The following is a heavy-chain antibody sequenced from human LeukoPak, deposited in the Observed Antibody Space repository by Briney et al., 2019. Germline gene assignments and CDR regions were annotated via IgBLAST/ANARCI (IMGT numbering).Heavy chain of an antibody. CDR1: GFTFSSYE. CDR3: ARGIPTFEKFDY. J-gene: IGHJ4*02. CDR2: ISSSGSTI. V-gene: IGHV3-48*03. Sequence: GGSLRLSCAASGFTFSSYEMNWVRQAPGKGLEWVSYISSSGSTIYYADSVKGRFTISRDNAKNSLYLQMNSLRAEDTAVYYCARGIPTFEKFDYWGQGTLVTVSS. D-gene: IGHD2-2*02.